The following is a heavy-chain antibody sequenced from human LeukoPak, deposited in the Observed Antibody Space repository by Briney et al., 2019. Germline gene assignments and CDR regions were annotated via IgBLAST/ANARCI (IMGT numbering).Heavy chain of an antibody. CDR1: GGTSSSYT. V-gene: IGHV1-69*13. Sequence: SVKVSCKASGGTSSSYTISWVRQAPGQGLEWMGGIIPKFGTAKYAQKFQDGVTITADESTSTAYMELSSLRSEDTAVYYCARGYCSSTSCYSYYYGMDVWGRGTTVTVSS. CDR3: ARGYCSSTSCYSYYYGMDV. J-gene: IGHJ6*02. CDR2: IIPKFGTA. D-gene: IGHD2-2*01.